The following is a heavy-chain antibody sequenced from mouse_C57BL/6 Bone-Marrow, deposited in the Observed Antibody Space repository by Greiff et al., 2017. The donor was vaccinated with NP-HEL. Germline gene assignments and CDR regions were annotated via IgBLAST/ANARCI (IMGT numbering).Heavy chain of an antibody. D-gene: IGHD2-10*01. CDR1: GYTFTSYW. V-gene: IGHV1-52*01. Sequence: QVQLKQPGAELVRPGSSVKLSCKASGYTFTSYWMHWVKQRPIQGLEWIGNIDPSDSETHYNQKFKDKATLTVDKSSSTAYMQLSSLTSEDSAVYYCARPTMVTTPFYWAMDYWGQGTSVTVSS. J-gene: IGHJ4*01. CDR3: ARPTMVTTPFYWAMDY. CDR2: IDPSDSET.